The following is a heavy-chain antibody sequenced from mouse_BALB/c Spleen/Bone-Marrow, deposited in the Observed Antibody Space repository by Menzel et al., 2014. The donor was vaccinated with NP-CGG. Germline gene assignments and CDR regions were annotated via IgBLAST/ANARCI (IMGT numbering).Heavy chain of an antibody. Sequence: VQLQQSGAELVKPGASVKLSCKASGYTFTSYDINWVRQRPEEGLEWIGWIFPGDGSTQYNEKFKDKATLTTDKSSSTAYMQLSRLTSEDSAVYFCARGEMISAWFVYWGQGTLVTVSA. CDR2: IFPGDGST. CDR1: GYTFTSYD. V-gene: IGHV1-85*01. D-gene: IGHD2-4*01. J-gene: IGHJ3*01. CDR3: ARGEMISAWFVY.